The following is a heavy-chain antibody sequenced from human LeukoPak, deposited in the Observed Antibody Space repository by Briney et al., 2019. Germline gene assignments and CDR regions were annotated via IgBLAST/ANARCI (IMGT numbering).Heavy chain of an antibody. J-gene: IGHJ4*02. CDR3: ARLMGGSGYGAYLSLDY. CDR1: GYTFTGYY. CDR2: INPNSGGT. Sequence: ASVKVSCKASGYTFTGYYMHWVRQAPGQGLEWMGWINPNSGGTDYAQKFQGRVTMTRDTSISTAYMELSRLRSDDTAVYYCARLMGGSGYGAYLSLDYWGQGTLVTVSS. D-gene: IGHD4-17*01. V-gene: IGHV1-2*02.